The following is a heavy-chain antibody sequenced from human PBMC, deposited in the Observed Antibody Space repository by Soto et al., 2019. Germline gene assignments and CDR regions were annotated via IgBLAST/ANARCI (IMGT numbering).Heavy chain of an antibody. D-gene: IGHD3-22*01. Sequence: PGESLKVSCKGSGYSFTSYWIGWVRQMPGKGLKWMGIIYPGDSDTRYSPSFQGQVTISADKSISTAYLQWSSLKASDTAMHYCARWAYFILRYYYKRYYLDYWGQGSSDTVS. V-gene: IGHV5-51*01. CDR1: GYSFTSYW. CDR2: IYPGDSDT. CDR3: ARWAYFILRYYYKRYYLDY. J-gene: IGHJ4*02.